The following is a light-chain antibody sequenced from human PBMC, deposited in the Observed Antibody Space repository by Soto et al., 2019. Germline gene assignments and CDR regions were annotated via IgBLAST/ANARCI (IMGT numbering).Light chain of an antibody. J-gene: IGKJ2*01. CDR1: QNVGSN. CDR3: QHYNNWPPYT. CDR2: GAS. V-gene: IGKV3-15*01. Sequence: EIVMTQSPATLSVSPGERATLSCRASQNVGSNLAWYQQRPGQAPRLLIYGASTRATGIPARFTGSGSGTDVPLTISSLQTEDFAVSSCQHYNNWPPYTFVQGTKLEIK.